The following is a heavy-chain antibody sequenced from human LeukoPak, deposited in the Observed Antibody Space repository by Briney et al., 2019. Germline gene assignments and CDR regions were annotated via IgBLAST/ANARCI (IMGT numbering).Heavy chain of an antibody. CDR3: ARGSKIYYSSGAVLDY. D-gene: IGHD6-19*01. Sequence: GASVKVSCKASGYTFTSYYMHWVRQAPGQGLEWMGIINPSGGSTSYAQKFQGRVTMTRDMSTSTVYMELSSLRAEDTALYFCARGSKIYYSSGAVLDYWGQGTLVTVSS. CDR2: INPSGGST. V-gene: IGHV1-46*01. J-gene: IGHJ4*02. CDR1: GYTFTSYY.